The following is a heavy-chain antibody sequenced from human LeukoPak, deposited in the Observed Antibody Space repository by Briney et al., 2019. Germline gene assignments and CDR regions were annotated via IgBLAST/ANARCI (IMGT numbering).Heavy chain of an antibody. Sequence: ASVKVSCKASGYTFTGYYMYWVRQAPGQGLEWMGWMNPNSGNTGYAQKFQGRVTITRNTSISTAYMELSSLRSEDTAVYYCARGRLAARHGYYYYMDVWGKGTTVTVSS. D-gene: IGHD6-6*01. CDR1: GYTFTGYY. J-gene: IGHJ6*03. CDR2: MNPNSGNT. CDR3: ARGRLAARHGYYYYMDV. V-gene: IGHV1-8*03.